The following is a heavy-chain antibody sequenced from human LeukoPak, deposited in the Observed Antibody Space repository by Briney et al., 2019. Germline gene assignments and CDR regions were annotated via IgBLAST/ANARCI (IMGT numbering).Heavy chain of an antibody. J-gene: IGHJ4*02. V-gene: IGHV1-69*13. CDR3: ARGDFWSGYQRQSPLNY. CDR2: IIPIFGTA. CDR1: GGTFSSYA. D-gene: IGHD3-3*01. Sequence: SVKVSCKASGGTFSSYAISWVRQAPGQGLEWMGGIIPIFGTANYAQKFQGRVTITADESTSTAYMELSSLRSEDTAVYYCARGDFWSGYQRQSPLNYWGQGTMVTVSS.